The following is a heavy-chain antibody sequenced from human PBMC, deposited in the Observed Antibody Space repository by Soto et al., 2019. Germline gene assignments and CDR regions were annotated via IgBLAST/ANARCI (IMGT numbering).Heavy chain of an antibody. CDR1: GGNSINHY. CDR2: IYTSGST. V-gene: IGHV4-4*07. J-gene: IGHJ3*02. Sequence: SETHPLPYTVSGGNSINHYCSWIRQPAGKGLEWIGRIYTSGSTNYNPSLKSRVTMSVDTSKNQFSLKLSSVTAADTAVYYCARCIPIFGVVIIRHAAFDIWGQGTLVTGS. D-gene: IGHD3-3*01. CDR3: ARCIPIFGVVIIRHAAFDI.